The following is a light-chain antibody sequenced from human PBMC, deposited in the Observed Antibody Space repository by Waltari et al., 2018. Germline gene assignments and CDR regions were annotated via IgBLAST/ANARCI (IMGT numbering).Light chain of an antibody. Sequence: DIQLTQSPPSLSASVGDYVSITCRTSQSVSTSLSWYQQQAGRPPKLLIYSASTLQTGVPRRFRGIGSGTDFTLTITGLEPEDFATYYCHQTDSAHGTFGQGTKVEV. V-gene: IGKV1-39*01. J-gene: IGKJ1*01. CDR3: HQTDSAHGT. CDR2: SAS. CDR1: QSVSTS.